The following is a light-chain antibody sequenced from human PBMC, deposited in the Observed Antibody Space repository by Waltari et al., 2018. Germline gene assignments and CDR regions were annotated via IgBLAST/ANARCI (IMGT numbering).Light chain of an antibody. CDR3: QQYNNWPGT. CDR2: GAS. CDR1: QSVSSN. V-gene: IGKV3-15*01. Sequence: EIVMTQSPATLSVSPGERATLSCRASQSVSSNLAWYQQKPGQAPRLLIYGASTRATGIPARFSGWGSGTEFTLTISSLQSEDFAVYYCQQYNNWPGTFGQGTKVEIK. J-gene: IGKJ1*01.